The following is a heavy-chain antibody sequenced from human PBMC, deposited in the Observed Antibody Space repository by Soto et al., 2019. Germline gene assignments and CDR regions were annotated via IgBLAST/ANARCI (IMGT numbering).Heavy chain of an antibody. CDR3: ALSPHQYCSGGSCYGGTFDY. CDR2: IYWDDDK. V-gene: IGHV2-5*02. Sequence: SGPTLVNPTQTLTLTCTFSGFSLSTSGVGVGWIRQPPGKALEWLALIYWDDDKRYSPSLKSRLTITKDTSKNQVVLTMTNMDPVDTATYYCALSPHQYCSGGSCYGGTFDYWGQGTLVTVSS. CDR1: GFSLSTSGVG. D-gene: IGHD2-15*01. J-gene: IGHJ4*02.